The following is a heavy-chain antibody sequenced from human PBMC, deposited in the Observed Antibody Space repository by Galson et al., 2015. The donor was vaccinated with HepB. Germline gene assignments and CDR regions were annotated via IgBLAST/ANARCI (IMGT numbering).Heavy chain of an antibody. J-gene: IGHJ4*02. CDR2: ISDSGGTT. D-gene: IGHD2-21*02. CDR1: GFTFSTYA. CDR3: AKGTHGHCYTADDY. V-gene: IGHV3-23*01. Sequence: SLRLSCAASGFTFSTYAMGWVRQAPGKGLEWVSDISDSGGTTLYADPVKGRFTISRDNSRNTLYLQMNSLRVEDTAIYYCAKGTHGHCYTADDYWGQGTLVTVSS.